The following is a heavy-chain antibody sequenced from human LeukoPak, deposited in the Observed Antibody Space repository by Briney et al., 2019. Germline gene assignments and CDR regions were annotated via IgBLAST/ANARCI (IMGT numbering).Heavy chain of an antibody. CDR3: AREGSAFDI. CDR1: SGSISSFY. CDR2: IYYSGST. Sequence: SETLSLTCTVSSGSISSFYWTWIRQPPGKGLEWIGYIYYSGSTNYNPSLKSRVTISGDTSKNQFSLKLSSVTAADTAVYYCAREGSAFDIWGQGTMVTVSS. J-gene: IGHJ3*02. V-gene: IGHV4-59*12.